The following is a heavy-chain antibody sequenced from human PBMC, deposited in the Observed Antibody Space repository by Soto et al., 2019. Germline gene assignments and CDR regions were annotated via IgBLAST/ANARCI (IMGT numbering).Heavy chain of an antibody. V-gene: IGHV3-15*01. CDR1: GFTFSNAW. J-gene: IGHJ4*02. D-gene: IGHD2-2*01. Sequence: GGSVRLSCAASGFTFSNAWMSWVRQAPGKGLEWVGRIKSKTDGGTTDYAAPVKGRFTISRDDSKNTLYLQMNSLKTEDTAVYYCLIVVVPAAIADIYWGQGTLVTVSS. CDR2: IKSKTDGGTT. CDR3: LIVVVPAAIADIY.